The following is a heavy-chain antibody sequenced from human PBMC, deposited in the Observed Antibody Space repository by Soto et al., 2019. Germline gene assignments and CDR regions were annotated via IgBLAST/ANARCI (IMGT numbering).Heavy chain of an antibody. J-gene: IGHJ4*02. CDR2: IIYDGSDK. Sequence: QVQLVESGGGVVQPGGSLRLSCAASGFSFSSCAMHWVRQAPGKGLEWVAGIIYDGSDKYYADSVQGRFTISRDNSKNTLYLQMNSLRPEDTAVYYCAAELGNSGYDGHDYWGQGTLVTVSS. CDR1: GFSFSSCA. CDR3: AAELGNSGYDGHDY. D-gene: IGHD5-12*01. V-gene: IGHV3-30-3*01.